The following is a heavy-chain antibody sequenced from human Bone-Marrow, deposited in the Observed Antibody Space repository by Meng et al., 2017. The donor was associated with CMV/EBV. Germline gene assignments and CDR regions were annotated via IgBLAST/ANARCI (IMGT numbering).Heavy chain of an antibody. Sequence: GESLKISCAASGFTFSNDWMSWVRQAPGKGLEWVGRIKSKTDGGTTDYAAPVKGRFTISRDDSKNTLYLQMNSLKTEDTAVYYCTTDPRGYCSSTSCLYYYYYGMDFWGQGTTVTVSS. CDR2: IKSKTDGGTT. CDR1: GFTFSNDW. D-gene: IGHD2-2*01. J-gene: IGHJ6*02. CDR3: TTDPRGYCSSTSCLYYYYYGMDF. V-gene: IGHV3-15*01.